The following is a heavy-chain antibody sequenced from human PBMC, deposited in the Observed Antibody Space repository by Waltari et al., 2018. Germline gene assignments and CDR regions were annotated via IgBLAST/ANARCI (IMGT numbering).Heavy chain of an antibody. CDR1: GGSFSGYY. Sequence: QVQLQQWGAGLLKPSETLSLTCAVYGGSFSGYYWSWIRQPPGKGLEWIGEINHSGSTNDNPSLKSRVTISVDTSKNQFSLKLSSVTAADTAVYYCARGRYYYGMDVWGQGTTVTVSS. J-gene: IGHJ6*02. CDR2: INHSGST. CDR3: ARGRYYYGMDV. V-gene: IGHV4-34*01.